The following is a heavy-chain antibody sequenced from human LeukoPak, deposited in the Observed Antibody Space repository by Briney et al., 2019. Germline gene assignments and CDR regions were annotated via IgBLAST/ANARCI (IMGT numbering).Heavy chain of an antibody. CDR3: AKDNYDSSGYYV. J-gene: IGHJ4*02. Sequence: GGSLRLSCAASGFTFSSYGMHWVRQAPGKGLEWVAVISYDGSNKYYADSVKGRFTISRDNSKNTLYLQMNSLRAEDTAVYYCAKDNYDSSGYYVWGQGTLVTASS. D-gene: IGHD3-22*01. CDR1: GFTFSSYG. CDR2: ISYDGSNK. V-gene: IGHV3-30*18.